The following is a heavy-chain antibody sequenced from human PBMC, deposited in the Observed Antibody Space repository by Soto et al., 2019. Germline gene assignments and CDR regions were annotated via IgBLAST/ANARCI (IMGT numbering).Heavy chain of an antibody. V-gene: IGHV3-33*01. CDR2: IWYDGSNK. CDR1: GFTFSSYG. Sequence: QVQLVESGGGVVQPGRSLRLSCAASGFTFSSYGMHWVRQAPGKGLEWVAVIWYDGSNKYYADSVKGRFTISRDNSKNTLYLQMNSLRAEDTAVYYCARGKGSGYAYGTRFDYWGQGTLVTVSS. J-gene: IGHJ4*02. CDR3: ARGKGSGYAYGTRFDY. D-gene: IGHD5-12*01.